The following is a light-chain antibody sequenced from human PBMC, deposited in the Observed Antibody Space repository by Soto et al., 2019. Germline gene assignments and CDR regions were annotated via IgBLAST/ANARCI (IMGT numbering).Light chain of an antibody. Sequence: QSVLTQPASVSGSPGQSITISCSGPTSDIHDFNSISWYRHHPGKAPRLIVYDVNKRPSAISPRFSGSKSGLTASLTISGLQGEDEADYFCTSYTAKNTLVFGTGTKVTVL. CDR2: DVN. J-gene: IGLJ1*01. CDR3: TSYTAKNTLV. V-gene: IGLV2-14*01. CDR1: TSDIHDFNS.